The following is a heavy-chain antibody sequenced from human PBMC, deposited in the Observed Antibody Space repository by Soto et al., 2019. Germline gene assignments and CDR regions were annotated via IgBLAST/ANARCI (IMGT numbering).Heavy chain of an antibody. CDR3: TTDRQVDYLRGQSNN. J-gene: IGHJ4*02. V-gene: IGHV3-15*01. CDR1: GFTFSNAW. Sequence: PGGSLRLSCAASGFTFSNAWMSWVRQAPGKGLEWVGRIKSKTDGGTTDYAAPVKGRFTISRDDSKNTLYLQMNSLKTEDTAVYYCTTDRQVDYLRGQSNNWGQGTLVTVSS. D-gene: IGHD5-12*01. CDR2: IKSKTDGGTT.